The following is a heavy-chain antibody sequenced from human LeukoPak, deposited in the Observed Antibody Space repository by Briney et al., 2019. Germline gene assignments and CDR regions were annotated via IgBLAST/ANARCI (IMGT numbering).Heavy chain of an antibody. CDR3: ARFGVPGAFDI. Sequence: GGSLRLSCAASGFTFSSYSMNWVRQAPGKGLEWVSCISSSNYIYYADSVKGRFTISRDNAKNSLYLQMNSLRAEDTAVYYCARFGVPGAFDIWGQGTMVTVSS. D-gene: IGHD3-10*01. V-gene: IGHV3-21*01. CDR1: GFTFSSYS. CDR2: ISSSNYI. J-gene: IGHJ3*02.